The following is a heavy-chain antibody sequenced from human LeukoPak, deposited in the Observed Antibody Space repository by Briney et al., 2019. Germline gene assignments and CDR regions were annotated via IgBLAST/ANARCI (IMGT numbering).Heavy chain of an antibody. Sequence: ASVKVSCKTSGYTFTNFDINWVRPASAHGLECMGWMNPKSGNRDYTQKFQGRVPITRNTSINTAYMALSSLRSDDTAVYYCARARSWNYNRYYYYSVDDWGRGTTVTVSS. D-gene: IGHD1-7*01. J-gene: IGHJ6*03. CDR1: GYTFTNFD. V-gene: IGHV1-8*03. CDR2: MNPKSGNR. CDR3: ARARSWNYNRYYYYSVDD.